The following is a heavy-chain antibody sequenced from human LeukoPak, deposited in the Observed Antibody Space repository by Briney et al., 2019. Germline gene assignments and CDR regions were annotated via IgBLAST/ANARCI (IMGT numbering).Heavy chain of an antibody. D-gene: IGHD2-2*01. J-gene: IGHJ4*02. CDR3: ARAQNYAGGAADY. CDR1: GFTFSSYA. CDR2: ISSSSSYI. Sequence: GRSLRLSCAASGFTFSSYAMHWVRQAPGKGLEWVSSISSSSSYIYYADSVKGRFTISRDNAKNSLYLQMNSLRAEDTAVYYCARAQNYAGGAADYWGQGTLVTVSS. V-gene: IGHV3-21*01.